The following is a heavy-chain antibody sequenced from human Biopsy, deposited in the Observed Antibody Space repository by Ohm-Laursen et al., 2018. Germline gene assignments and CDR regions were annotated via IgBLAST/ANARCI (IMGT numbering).Heavy chain of an antibody. CDR3: ARGYAGLYEAFDF. J-gene: IGHJ3*01. V-gene: IGHV4-61*01. CDR1: GASVSSGSYD. D-gene: IGHD5-18*01. Sequence: SDTLSLTWTVSGASVSSGSYDWSWTRQPPGKGLEWIGNIYNDVSTKYNPSLRSRVTISADKSTNQFSLKLRSVTAADTAVYYCARGYAGLYEAFDFWGQGTVVTVAS. CDR2: IYNDVST.